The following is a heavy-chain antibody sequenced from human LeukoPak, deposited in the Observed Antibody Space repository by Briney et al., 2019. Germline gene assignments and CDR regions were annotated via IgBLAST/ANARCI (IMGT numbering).Heavy chain of an antibody. D-gene: IGHD3-3*01. J-gene: IGHJ3*02. CDR3: ARTGVGDAFDI. CDR1: GGSISSYY. Sequence: SETLSLSCTVSGGSISSYYWSWIRQPPGKGLEWIGYIYYSGSTNYNPSLKSRVTISVDTSKNQFSLKLSSVTAADTAVYYCARTGVGDAFDIWGQGTMVTVSS. CDR2: IYYSGST. V-gene: IGHV4-59*01.